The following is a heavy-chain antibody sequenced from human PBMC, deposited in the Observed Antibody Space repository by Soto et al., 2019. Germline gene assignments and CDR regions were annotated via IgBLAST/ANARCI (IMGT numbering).Heavy chain of an antibody. Sequence: SETLSLTCTVSGDSISTYYWTWIRQPPGKGLEWIGYIYNSATTKYNPSLKSRVTISVDTSKNQFSLKLSSVTTADTAVYYCARGRFDFIWGTPAPYLDYWGQGALVTVSS. CDR2: IYNSATT. D-gene: IGHD3-16*01. CDR1: GDSISTYY. CDR3: ARGRFDFIWGTPAPYLDY. J-gene: IGHJ4*02. V-gene: IGHV4-59*01.